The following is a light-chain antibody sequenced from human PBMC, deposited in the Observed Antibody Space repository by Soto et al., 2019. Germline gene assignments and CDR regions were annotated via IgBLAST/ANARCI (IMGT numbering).Light chain of an antibody. J-gene: IGKJ1*01. CDR3: LQLNTYPWT. CDR1: QVITND. V-gene: IGKV1-17*01. Sequence: IQMTQSPSSLSASVGDRLSITCRASQVITNDLGWYQQKPGKAPKRLIYAASTLQSGVPSRFSGSGSGTEFTLTINSLQPEDVATYYCLQLNTYPWTFGQGTKVAIK. CDR2: AAS.